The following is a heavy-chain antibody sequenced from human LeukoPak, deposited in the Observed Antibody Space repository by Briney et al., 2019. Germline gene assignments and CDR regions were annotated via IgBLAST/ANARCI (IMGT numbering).Heavy chain of an antibody. Sequence: PGGTLRLSCAASGFTFNSYSMNWVRQAPGKGLEWVSSISSSASSIYYADSVKGRFTISRDNAKKSLYLQMNSLIAEDTAVYYCARINKGRDGFNSWGSSDYWGQGTLVTVSS. CDR2: ISSSASSI. CDR3: ARINKGRDGFNSWGSSDY. CDR1: GFTFNSYS. D-gene: IGHD5-24*01. V-gene: IGHV3-21*01. J-gene: IGHJ4*02.